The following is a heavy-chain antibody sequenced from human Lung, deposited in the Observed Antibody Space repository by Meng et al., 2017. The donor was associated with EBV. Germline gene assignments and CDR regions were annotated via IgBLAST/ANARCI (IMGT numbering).Heavy chain of an antibody. CDR3: ARGATSVFDL. Sequence: LTLQGSGSGRVKPSQPLSLTCAVSGGSISSGGYSWSWIRQPPGKGLEWIGYIYHSGSTYYNPSLKSRVTISVDTSKNQFSLKLSSVTPEDTAVYYCARGATSVFDLWGRGTLVTVSS. CDR1: GGSISSGGYS. J-gene: IGHJ2*01. CDR2: IYHSGST. V-gene: IGHV4-30-2*05.